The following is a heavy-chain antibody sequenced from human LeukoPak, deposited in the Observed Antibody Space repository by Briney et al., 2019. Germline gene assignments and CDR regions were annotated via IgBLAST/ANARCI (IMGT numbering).Heavy chain of an antibody. CDR2: ISGSGGTT. CDR1: GFTFSSYA. J-gene: IGHJ5*01. V-gene: IGHV3-23*01. CDR3: TKDSAAYSNSLNFES. D-gene: IGHD6-13*01. Sequence: GSLRLSCAASGFTFSSYAMRWVRQAPGNGLEWVSGISGSGGTTYYADSVKGRFTISRDNSKDTLFLQMNSLRGDDTAVYYCTKDSAAYSNSLNFESWGQGTLVTVS.